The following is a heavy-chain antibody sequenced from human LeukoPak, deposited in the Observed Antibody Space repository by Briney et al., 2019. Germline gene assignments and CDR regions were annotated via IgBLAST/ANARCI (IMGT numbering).Heavy chain of an antibody. CDR1: GGSVSSNSAA. J-gene: IGHJ5*02. D-gene: IGHD2-15*01. Sequence: SQTLSLTCAISGGSVSSNSAAWNWIRQSPSRGLEWLGRTYYRSKWYYDYAVSVKSRNTINPDTSKNHFSLQLKSVTPEDAAVYYCVRAVAAGPHWFDPWGQGTLVTVSS. V-gene: IGHV6-1*01. CDR3: VRAVAAGPHWFDP. CDR2: TYYRSKWYY.